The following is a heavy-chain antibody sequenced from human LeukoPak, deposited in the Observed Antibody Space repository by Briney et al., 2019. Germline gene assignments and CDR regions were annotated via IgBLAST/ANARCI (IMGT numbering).Heavy chain of an antibody. V-gene: IGHV3-9*01. J-gene: IGHJ4*02. CDR3: AKAVWEYSSSWSPFDY. CDR1: GFTFDDYA. D-gene: IGHD6-13*01. Sequence: GGSLRLSCAATGFTFDDYAMHWVRQAPGKGLEWVSGISWNSGSIGYADSVKGRLTISRDNAKNSLYLQMNSLRAEDTALYYCAKAVWEYSSSWSPFDYWGQGTLVTVSS. CDR2: ISWNSGSI.